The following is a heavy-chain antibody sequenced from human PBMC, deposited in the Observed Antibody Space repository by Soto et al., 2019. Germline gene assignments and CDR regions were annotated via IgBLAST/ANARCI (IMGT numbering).Heavy chain of an antibody. D-gene: IGHD3-10*01. CDR1: GGSISNYY. V-gene: IGHV4-59*01. Sequence: QVQLQESGPGLVKPSEPLSLTCTVSGGSISNYYWSWIRQPPGKGLEWIGYIYYSGNTNYSPSLKSRVTISVDTSRDQCSLKLTSVTAADTAVYYCARGRYGGLSPCDYWGQGTLVTVSS. J-gene: IGHJ4*02. CDR2: IYYSGNT. CDR3: ARGRYGGLSPCDY.